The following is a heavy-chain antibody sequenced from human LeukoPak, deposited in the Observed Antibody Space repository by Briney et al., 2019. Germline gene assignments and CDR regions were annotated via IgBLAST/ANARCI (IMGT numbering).Heavy chain of an antibody. V-gene: IGHV3-23*01. CDR3: AKDLSSGWYLYYFDY. D-gene: IGHD6-19*01. Sequence: GGSLRLSCAASGFIFRSYAMSWVRQAPGKGLEWVSAISGSGGSTYYADSVKGRFTISRDNSKNTLYLQMNSLRAEDTAVYYCAKDLSSGWYLYYFDYWGQGTLVTVSS. CDR2: ISGSGGST. CDR1: GFIFRSYA. J-gene: IGHJ4*02.